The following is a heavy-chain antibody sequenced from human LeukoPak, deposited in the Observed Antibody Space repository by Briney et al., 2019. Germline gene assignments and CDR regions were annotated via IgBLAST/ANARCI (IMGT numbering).Heavy chain of an antibody. V-gene: IGHV3-7*01. D-gene: IGHD6-13*01. CDR3: ARDIGSGTEDY. Sequence: PGGSLRLSCVASGFTFVSYWMSWVRQAPGKGLEWVANIKQDGSEKYYVDSVKGRFTISRDNAKNSLYLQMNSLRAEDTAVYYCARDIGSGTEDYWGQGSLVTVSS. CDR1: GFTFVSYW. CDR2: IKQDGSEK. J-gene: IGHJ4*02.